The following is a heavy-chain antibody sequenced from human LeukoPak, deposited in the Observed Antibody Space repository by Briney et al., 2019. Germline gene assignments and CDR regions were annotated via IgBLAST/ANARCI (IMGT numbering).Heavy chain of an antibody. J-gene: IGHJ4*02. V-gene: IGHV3-23*01. Sequence: GGSLRLSCAASGFTFSSYAMSWVRQAPGKGLEWVSAISGSGGSTYYADSVKGRFTISSDNSKNTLYLQMNSLRAEDTAVYYCAKITARRPAHEFDYWGQGTLVTVSS. CDR2: ISGSGGST. CDR3: AKITARRPAHEFDY. CDR1: GFTFSSYA. D-gene: IGHD2-2*01.